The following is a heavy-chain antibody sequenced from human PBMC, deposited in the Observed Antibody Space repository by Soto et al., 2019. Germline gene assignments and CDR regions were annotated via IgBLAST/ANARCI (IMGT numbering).Heavy chain of an antibody. CDR2: IIPIFGTA. CDR1: GGTFSSYA. J-gene: IGHJ6*02. Sequence: QVQLVQSGAEVKKPGSSLKFSCKASGGTFSSYAISWVRHAPGQGLEWMGGIIPIFGTANYAQKFQGRVTITADESTSTAYRELSSLRSEDTAVYYCARGYDTRLLYYYGMDVWGQGTTVTVSS. CDR3: ARGYDTRLLYYYGMDV. V-gene: IGHV1-69*01. D-gene: IGHD3-9*01.